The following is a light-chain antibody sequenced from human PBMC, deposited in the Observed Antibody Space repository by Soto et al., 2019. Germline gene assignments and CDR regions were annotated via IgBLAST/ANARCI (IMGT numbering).Light chain of an antibody. J-gene: IGKJ5*01. V-gene: IGKV1-9*01. CDR2: DAP. CDR3: QQLNSYLIT. CDR1: QSISSY. Sequence: DIQMTQSPSSLSASVGDRVTITCRASQSISSYLNWYQQKPGKAPKLLIYDAPSLESGVPSTFSGSGSGTEFTLTISSLQPEDFATYYCQQLNSYLITFGQGTRLEIK.